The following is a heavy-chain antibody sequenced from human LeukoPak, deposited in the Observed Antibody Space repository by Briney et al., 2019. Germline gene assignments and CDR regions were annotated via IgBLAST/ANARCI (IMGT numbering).Heavy chain of an antibody. CDR1: GFTFSTYA. Sequence: PGGSLRLSCAASGFTFSTYALSWVRQAPGKGLEWVSAISGGITYYADSVKGRFTISRDNAKNTLYLQMNSLRAEDTAVYYCAKENCSSTTCYGCFDYWGRGTLVTVSS. J-gene: IGHJ4*02. D-gene: IGHD2-2*01. CDR2: ISGGIT. V-gene: IGHV3-23*01. CDR3: AKENCSSTTCYGCFDY.